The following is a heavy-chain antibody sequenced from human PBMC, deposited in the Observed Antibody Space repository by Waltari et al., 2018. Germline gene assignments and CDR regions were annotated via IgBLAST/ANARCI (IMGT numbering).Heavy chain of an antibody. CDR1: GFTFSSYA. CDR2: ISGSGGST. CDR3: ANSFEYSSSFNAFDI. J-gene: IGHJ3*02. Sequence: SGGGLVQPGGSLRLSCAASGFTFSSYAMSWVRQAPGNGLEWVSAISGSGGSTYYADTVKGRFTISRDNSKNTLYLKMNSLRAEDTAVYYCANSFEYSSSFNAFDIWGQGTMVTVSS. V-gene: IGHV3-23*01. D-gene: IGHD6-6*01.